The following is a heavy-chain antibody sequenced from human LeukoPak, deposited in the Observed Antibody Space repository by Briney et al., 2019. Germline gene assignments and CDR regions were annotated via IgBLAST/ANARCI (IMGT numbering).Heavy chain of an antibody. CDR1: GFTFSSYS. CDR3: ARDAVLIGLDY. Sequence: GGSLRLSCAASGFTFSSYSMNWVRQAPGKGLEWVSSISSSSSYIYYADSVKGRFTISRDNAKNSLYLQMNSLRAEDTAVCYCARDAVLIGLDYWGQGTLVTVSS. CDR2: ISSSSSYI. V-gene: IGHV3-21*01. J-gene: IGHJ4*02.